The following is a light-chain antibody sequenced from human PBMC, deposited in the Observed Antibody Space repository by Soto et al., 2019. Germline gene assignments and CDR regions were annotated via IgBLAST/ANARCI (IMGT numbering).Light chain of an antibody. CDR2: GAS. V-gene: IGKV1-5*03. Sequence: GDRVTITCRASESISTWLARYQQKPGKAPKLLIYGASSLESGVPPRFSGDGSGTEFTLTISSLQRDDFGTYYCQQYSRLWSFGQGTKVEIE. CDR3: QQYSRLWS. CDR1: ESISTW. J-gene: IGKJ1*01.